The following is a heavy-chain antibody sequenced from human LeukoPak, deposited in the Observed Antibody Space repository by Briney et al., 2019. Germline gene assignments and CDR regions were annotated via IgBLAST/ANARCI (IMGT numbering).Heavy chain of an antibody. Sequence: PSETLSLTCTVSGYSISSGYYWGWIRQPPGKGLEWIGSIYHSGSTYYNPSLKSRVTISVDTSKNQFSLKLSSVTAADTAVYYCASYCSSTSCHNWFDPWGQGTLVTVSS. CDR2: IYHSGST. CDR3: ASYCSSTSCHNWFDP. V-gene: IGHV4-38-2*02. D-gene: IGHD2-2*01. CDR1: GYSISSGYY. J-gene: IGHJ5*02.